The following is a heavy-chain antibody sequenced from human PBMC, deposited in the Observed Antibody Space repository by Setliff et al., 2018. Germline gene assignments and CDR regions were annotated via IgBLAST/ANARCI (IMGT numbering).Heavy chain of an antibody. CDR1: GFTFSSYE. D-gene: IGHD3-3*01. Sequence: GSLRLSCAASGFTFSSYEMNWVRQAPGKGLEWVSYISSSGSTIYYADSVKGRFTISRDNAKNSLDLQMNSLRAEDTAMYYCARDATYYDFWSDYSPDAFDIWGQGTMVTVS. V-gene: IGHV3-48*03. J-gene: IGHJ3*02. CDR2: ISSSGSTI. CDR3: ARDATYYDFWSDYSPDAFDI.